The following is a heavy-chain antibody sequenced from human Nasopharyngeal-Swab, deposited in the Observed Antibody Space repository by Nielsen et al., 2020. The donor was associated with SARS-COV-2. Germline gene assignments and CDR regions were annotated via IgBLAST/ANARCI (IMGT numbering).Heavy chain of an antibody. D-gene: IGHD7-27*01. CDR2: IYYSGTI. CDR3: ARDRALGGYYDV. V-gene: IGHV4-34*09. CDR1: GEPSSGYY. J-gene: IGHJ2*01. Sequence: SETLSLTCAIYGEPSSGYYWTWIRQHPKKGLEWIGNIYYSGTIDINPSLRSRLSISIDTSKNQFSLSLTSVTAADTAVYYCARDRALGGYYDVWGRGTLVTVSS.